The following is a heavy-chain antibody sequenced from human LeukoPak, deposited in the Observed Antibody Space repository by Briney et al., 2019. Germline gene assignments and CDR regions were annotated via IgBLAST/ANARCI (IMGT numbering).Heavy chain of an antibody. CDR3: ARLEGLRFPSPTPDY. D-gene: IGHD5-12*01. V-gene: IGHV1-2*02. CDR2: INADGGGT. Sequence: ASVKVSCKASGYTFTGKYMHWVRQAPGQGLEWMGWINADGGGTRYPQKFQGRVTMTRDTSISTAYMELSRLRSDDTAVYYCARLEGLRFPSPTPDYWGQGTLVTVSS. CDR1: GYTFTGKY. J-gene: IGHJ4*02.